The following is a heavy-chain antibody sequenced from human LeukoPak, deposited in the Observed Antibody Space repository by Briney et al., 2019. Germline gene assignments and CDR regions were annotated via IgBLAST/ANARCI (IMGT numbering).Heavy chain of an antibody. CDR3: ARDAGLRTSPPDY. J-gene: IGHJ4*02. CDR1: GFTFSSYS. CDR2: ISSGISTM. V-gene: IGHV3-48*01. D-gene: IGHD5-12*01. Sequence: GGSLRLSCEASGFTFSSYSMNWVRQPPGKGLELISYISSGISTMYYADSVKGRFTISRDNAKNSLHLQMNSLRVEDTAVYCCARDAGLRTSPPDYWGQGTLVTVSS.